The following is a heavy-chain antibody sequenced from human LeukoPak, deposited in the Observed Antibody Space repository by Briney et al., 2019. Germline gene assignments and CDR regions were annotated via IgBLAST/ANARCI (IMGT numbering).Heavy chain of an antibody. CDR3: AREWDIVVVPAAIYGY. CDR2: INPNSSGT. Sequence: ASVKVSCKASGYTFTGYYMHWVRQAPGQGLEWMGWINPNSSGTNYAQKFQGRVTMTRDTSISTAYMELSRLRSDDTAVYYCAREWDIVVVPAAIYGYWGQGTLVTVSS. D-gene: IGHD2-2*02. CDR1: GYTFTGYY. V-gene: IGHV1-2*02. J-gene: IGHJ4*02.